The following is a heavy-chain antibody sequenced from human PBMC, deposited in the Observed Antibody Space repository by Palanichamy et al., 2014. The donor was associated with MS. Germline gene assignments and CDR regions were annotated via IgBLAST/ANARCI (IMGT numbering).Heavy chain of an antibody. V-gene: IGHV1-46*01. CDR3: ARDHSNRVGSSIFWWFDP. D-gene: IGHD3-3*02. Sequence: QVQLVQSGAEVKKPGASVKVSCKASGYRFTSHYIHWVRQAPGQGLEWMAIINPYDGSTTYAQKFQGRVTLTRDTSTSTVYMELSGLRSEDTAVYYCARDHSNRVGSSIFWWFDPWGQGTLVSVSS. J-gene: IGHJ5*02. CDR2: INPYDGST. CDR1: GYRFTSHY.